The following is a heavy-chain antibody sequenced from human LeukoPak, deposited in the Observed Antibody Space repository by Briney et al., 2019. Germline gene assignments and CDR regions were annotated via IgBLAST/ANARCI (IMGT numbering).Heavy chain of an antibody. D-gene: IGHD2-2*01. CDR2: IYYSGST. J-gene: IGHJ5*02. V-gene: IGHV4-39*01. CDR3: ARQDYSSTSPNWFDP. Sequence: SETLSLTCTVSGGSISTSSYYLGWIRHPPGKGLEWIGSIYYSGSTYYNPSLKSRVTISVDTSKNQFSLKLSSVTAADTAVYYCARQDYSSTSPNWFDPWGRGTLVTVSS. CDR1: GGSISTSSYY.